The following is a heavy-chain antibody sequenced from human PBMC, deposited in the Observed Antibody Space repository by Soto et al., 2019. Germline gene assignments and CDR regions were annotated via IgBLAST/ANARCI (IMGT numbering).Heavy chain of an antibody. CDR2: ISYTGTP. Sequence: SVTLSCTCTVAPDTNSRAGSSWSWIRHYPGKGLEWIGNISYTGTPYYNPSLRSRVTRSVDRTKNQFSLRLNSVTAADTAVYYCSTDASLSVADPVPLKNWRQPTRVIVSS. J-gene: IGHJ4*02. V-gene: IGHV4-31*03. D-gene: IGHD3-10*01. CDR3: STDASLSVADPVPLKN. CDR1: PDTNSRAGSS.